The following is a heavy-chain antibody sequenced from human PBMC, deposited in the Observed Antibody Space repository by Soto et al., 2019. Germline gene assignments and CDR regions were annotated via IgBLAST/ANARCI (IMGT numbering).Heavy chain of an antibody. CDR2: ISSSGSTI. CDR3: ARAMAGTSAYYYHFYYMDV. Sequence: QVQLVESGGGLVKPGGSLRLSCAASGFTYSDYYMSWIRQAPGKGLEWVSYISSSGSTIYYADSVKGRFTISRDNAKNSLYLQMNSLRAEDTAVYYCARAMAGTSAYYYHFYYMDVWGKGTTVTVSS. CDR1: GFTYSDYY. V-gene: IGHV3-11*01. D-gene: IGHD6-19*01. J-gene: IGHJ6*03.